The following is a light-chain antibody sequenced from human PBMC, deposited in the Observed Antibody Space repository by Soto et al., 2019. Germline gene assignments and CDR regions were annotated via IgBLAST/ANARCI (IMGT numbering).Light chain of an antibody. Sequence: QSALTQPASVSGSPGQSITISCTGISSDVGNYKFVSWYQHHPGKAPKLMIYEVDKRPSGVSDRFSASQSGNTASLTVSGLQAEDEADYYCSSYASSDSYVFGTGTKVTVL. J-gene: IGLJ1*01. CDR1: SSDVGNYKF. V-gene: IGLV2-14*02. CDR2: EVD. CDR3: SSYASSDSYV.